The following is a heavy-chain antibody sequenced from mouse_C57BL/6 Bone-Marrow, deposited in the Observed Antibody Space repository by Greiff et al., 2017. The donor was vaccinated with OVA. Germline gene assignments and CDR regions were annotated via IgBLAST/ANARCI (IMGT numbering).Heavy chain of an antibody. D-gene: IGHD1-1*01. J-gene: IGHJ1*03. V-gene: IGHV3-6*01. CDR3: AYITTVVAPGSYFDV. CDR1: GYSITSGYY. CDR2: ISYDGSN. Sequence: DVKLQESGPGLVKPSQSLSLTCSVTGYSITSGYYWNWLRQFPGNKLEWMGYISYDGSNNYNPSLKNRISITRDTSKNQFFLKLNSVTTEDTATYYCAYITTVVAPGSYFDVWGTWTTVTVSS.